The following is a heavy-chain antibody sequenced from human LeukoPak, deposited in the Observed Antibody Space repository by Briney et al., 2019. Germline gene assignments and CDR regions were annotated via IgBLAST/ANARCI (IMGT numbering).Heavy chain of an antibody. J-gene: IGHJ6*02. Sequence: ASVKVSCKASGYTFTSYGISWVRQAPGQGLEWMGWISAYNGNTNYAQKLQGRVTMTTDTSTSTAYMELRSLRSDDTAVYYCARDTYYDFWSGSLGDGMDVWGQGTTVTVSS. CDR3: ARDTYYDFWSGSLGDGMDV. CDR2: ISAYNGNT. V-gene: IGHV1-18*01. D-gene: IGHD3-3*01. CDR1: GYTFTSYG.